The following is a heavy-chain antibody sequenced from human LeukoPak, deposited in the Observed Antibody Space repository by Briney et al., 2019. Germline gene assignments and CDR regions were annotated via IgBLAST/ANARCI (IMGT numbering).Heavy chain of an antibody. Sequence: PGGSPRLSCAASEFTVSSNYMSWVRQAPGKGLEWVSVIYSGGSTYYADSVKGRFTISRDNSKNTLYLQMNSLRAEDTAVYYCAKTSVTTSLDYWGQGTLVTVSS. V-gene: IGHV3-53*01. CDR3: AKTSVTTSLDY. J-gene: IGHJ4*02. CDR1: EFTVSSNY. CDR2: IYSGGST. D-gene: IGHD4-17*01.